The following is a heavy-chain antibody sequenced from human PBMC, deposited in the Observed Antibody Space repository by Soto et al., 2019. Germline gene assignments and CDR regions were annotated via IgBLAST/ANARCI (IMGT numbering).Heavy chain of an antibody. CDR3: TKTDAFDI. CDR2: IGWNGAKV. Sequence: EVQLVESGGGLVQPGRSLRLSCAGSGFIFGAYSMHWVRQAPGRGLEWVSGIGWNGAKVGYADSVKGRFTISRDNAKNSLYLQMNSLRTDDTAFYYCTKTDAFDIWGHGTLVTVSS. V-gene: IGHV3-9*01. J-gene: IGHJ3*02. CDR1: GFIFGAYS.